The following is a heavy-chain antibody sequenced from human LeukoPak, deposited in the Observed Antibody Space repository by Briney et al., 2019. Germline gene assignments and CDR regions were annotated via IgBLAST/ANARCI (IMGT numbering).Heavy chain of an antibody. Sequence: GGSLRLSCAASGFTFSSYSMNWVRQAPGKGLEWVAFIRNDGSIIYNADSVKGRFTISRDNSKNTLYLQMNSLRADDTAVYYCAKDTPLCYFDYWGQGTLVTVSS. D-gene: IGHD3-16*01. V-gene: IGHV3-30*02. CDR2: IRNDGSII. J-gene: IGHJ4*02. CDR1: GFTFSSYS. CDR3: AKDTPLCYFDY.